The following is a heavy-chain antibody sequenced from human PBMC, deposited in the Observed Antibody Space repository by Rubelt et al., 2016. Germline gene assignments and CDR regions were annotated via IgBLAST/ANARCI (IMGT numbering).Heavy chain of an antibody. V-gene: IGHV3-23*01. CDR2: VSGGGGRT. Sequence: QAPGRGLEWVSAVSGGGGRTYYPDSVRGRFTISRDNAKNSLYLQMNSLRVEDTAVYYCARDHGSYSNWGQGTLVTVSS. J-gene: IGHJ4*02. D-gene: IGHD1-26*01. CDR3: ARDHGSYSN.